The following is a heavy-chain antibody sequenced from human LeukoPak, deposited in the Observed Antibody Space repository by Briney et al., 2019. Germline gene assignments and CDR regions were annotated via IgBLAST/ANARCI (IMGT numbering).Heavy chain of an antibody. V-gene: IGHV1-18*01. J-gene: IGHJ4*02. CDR1: GYTFTSYD. D-gene: IGHD4-23*01. Sequence: ASVKVSCKASGYTFTSYDINWVRQATGQGLEWMGWISVYNGNTNYAQNLQGRVTMTTDTSTSTAHMELRSLRSDDTAVYYCARALSGGNARADEYWGQGTLVTVSS. CDR2: ISVYNGNT. CDR3: ARALSGGNARADEY.